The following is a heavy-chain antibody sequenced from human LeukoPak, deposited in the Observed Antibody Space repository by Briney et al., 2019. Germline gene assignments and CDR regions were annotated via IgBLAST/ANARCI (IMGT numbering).Heavy chain of an antibody. D-gene: IGHD3-3*02. CDR3: ARDSFLEWFGYFDL. CDR2: IYYSGST. J-gene: IGHJ2*01. V-gene: IGHV4-61*01. CDR1: GGSISSSSYY. Sequence: SETLSLTCTVSGGSISSSSYYWSWIRQPPGKGLEWIGYIYYSGSTNYNPSLKSRVTISVDTSKNQFSLKLSSVTAADTAVYYCARDSFLEWFGYFDLWGRGTLVTVSS.